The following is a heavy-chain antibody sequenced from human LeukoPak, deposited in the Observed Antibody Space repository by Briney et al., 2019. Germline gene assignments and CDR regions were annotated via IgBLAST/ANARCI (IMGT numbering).Heavy chain of an antibody. CDR3: ARDDYSNGRSIDY. Sequence: GGSLRLSCAASAFTFSSYWMHWARQAPGKGLVWVSRINSDGSSTSYADSVKGRFTISRDNAKNTLYLQMNSVRAEDTAVYYCARDDYSNGRSIDYWGQGTLVTVSS. D-gene: IGHD4-11*01. V-gene: IGHV3-74*01. J-gene: IGHJ4*02. CDR1: AFTFSSYW. CDR2: INSDGSST.